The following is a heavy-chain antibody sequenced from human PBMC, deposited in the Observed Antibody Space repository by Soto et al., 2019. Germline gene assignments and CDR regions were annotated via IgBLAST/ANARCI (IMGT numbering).Heavy chain of an antibody. CDR3: ARSAVTKNYFDY. CDR1: GGSISSYY. CDR2: IYYSGST. D-gene: IGHD4-17*01. J-gene: IGHJ4*02. Sequence: SETLSLTCTVSGGSISSYYWSWIRQPPGKGLEWIGYIYYSGSTNYNPSLKSRVTISVDTSKNQFSLKLSSVTAADTAVYYCARSAVTKNYFDYWGQGTLVTVSS. V-gene: IGHV4-59*01.